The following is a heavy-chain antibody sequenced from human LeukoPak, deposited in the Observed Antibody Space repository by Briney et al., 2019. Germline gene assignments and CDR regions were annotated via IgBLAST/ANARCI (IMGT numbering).Heavy chain of an antibody. CDR3: ARDLYCTNGVCPGGY. Sequence: ASVKVSCKASGGTFSSYAISWVRQAPGQGLEWMGGIIPIFGTANYAQKFQGRVTITTDESTSTAYMELSSLRSEDTAVHYCARDLYCTNGVCPGGYWGQGTLVTVSS. J-gene: IGHJ4*02. CDR2: IIPIFGTA. CDR1: GGTFSSYA. D-gene: IGHD2-8*01. V-gene: IGHV1-69*05.